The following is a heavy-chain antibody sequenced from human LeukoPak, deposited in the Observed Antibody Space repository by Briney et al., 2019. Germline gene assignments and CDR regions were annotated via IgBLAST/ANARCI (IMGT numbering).Heavy chain of an antibody. CDR2: IYTSGST. J-gene: IGHJ4*02. V-gene: IGHV4-4*07. Sequence: PSETLFLTCTVSGGSISSYYWSWIRQPAGKGLEWIGRIYTSGSTNCNPSLKSRVTMSVDTSKNQFSLKLSSVTAADTAVYYCARDRGYSYGHRFDYWGQGTLVTVSS. D-gene: IGHD5-18*01. CDR3: ARDRGYSYGHRFDY. CDR1: GGSISSYY.